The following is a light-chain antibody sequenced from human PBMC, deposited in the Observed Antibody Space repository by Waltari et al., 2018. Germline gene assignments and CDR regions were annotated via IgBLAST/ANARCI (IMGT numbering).Light chain of an antibody. V-gene: IGLV7-43*01. Sequence: QTVLTPEPSLTVSPGWTVTLTCASITAAVTSGSYPNWFQQKPGQPPRALIYSTSNKPSWSPGRLSGYLLGGKAALTLAGVQPEDEADYYCLLYYGGAQVFGGGTKLTVL. CDR2: STS. J-gene: IGLJ2*01. CDR3: LLYYGGAQV. CDR1: TAAVTSGSY.